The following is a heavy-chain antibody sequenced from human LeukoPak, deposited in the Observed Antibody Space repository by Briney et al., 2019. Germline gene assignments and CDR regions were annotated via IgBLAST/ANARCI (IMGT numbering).Heavy chain of an antibody. CDR3: ARDLNYYDSSGYYG. D-gene: IGHD3-22*01. CDR1: GFTFSSYS. Sequence: PGGSLRLSCAASGFTFSSYSMNWVRQAPGKGLEWVSSISSSSSYIYYADSVKGRFTISRDNAKNSLYLQMNSLRAEDTAVYYCARDLNYYDSSGYYGWGQGTLVTVSS. CDR2: ISSSSSYI. V-gene: IGHV3-21*01. J-gene: IGHJ4*02.